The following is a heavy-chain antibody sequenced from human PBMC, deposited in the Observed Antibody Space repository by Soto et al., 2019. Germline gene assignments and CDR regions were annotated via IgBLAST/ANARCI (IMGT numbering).Heavy chain of an antibody. V-gene: IGHV3-30*18. CDR2: ISYDGSNK. D-gene: IGHD6-19*01. CDR3: AKEIAVADSDWFDP. Sequence: GGSLRLSCAASGFTFSSYGMHWVRQAPGKGLEWVAVISYDGSNKYYADSVKGRFTISRDNSKNTLYLQMNSLRAEDTAVYYCAKEIAVADSDWFDPWGQGTLVTVSS. CDR1: GFTFSSYG. J-gene: IGHJ5*02.